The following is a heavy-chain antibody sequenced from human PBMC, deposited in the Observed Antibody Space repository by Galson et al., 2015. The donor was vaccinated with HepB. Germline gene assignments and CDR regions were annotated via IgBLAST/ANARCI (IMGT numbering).Heavy chain of an antibody. J-gene: IGHJ5*02. CDR1: GFTFSDYY. D-gene: IGHD3-3*01. Sequence: SLRLSCAASGFTFSDYYVSWLRQAPGKGPEWISYISSTGSYTNFADSVRGRFTISRDNAKNSLYLQMNNLRAEDTAVYYCARILYATIFGEETYWFDPWGQGTLVTVSS. CDR3: ARILYATIFGEETYWFDP. CDR2: ISSTGSYT. V-gene: IGHV3-11*06.